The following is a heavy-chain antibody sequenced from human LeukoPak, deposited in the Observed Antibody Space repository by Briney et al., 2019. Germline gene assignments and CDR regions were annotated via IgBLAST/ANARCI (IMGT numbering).Heavy chain of an antibody. D-gene: IGHD2-2*02. CDR3: AMPGLYCSSTSCYRDDSFDY. Sequence: GESLKISCKGSGYSFTCYWIGWVRQMPGKGLEWMGIIYPGDSDTRYSPSFQGQVTISADKSISTAYLQWSSLKASDTAMYYCAMPGLYCSSTSCYRDDSFDYWGQGTLVTVSS. CDR2: IYPGDSDT. V-gene: IGHV5-51*01. J-gene: IGHJ4*02. CDR1: GYSFTCYW.